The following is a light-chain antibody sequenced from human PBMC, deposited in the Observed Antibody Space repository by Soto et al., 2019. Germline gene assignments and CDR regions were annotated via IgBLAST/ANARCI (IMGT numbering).Light chain of an antibody. J-gene: IGLJ1*01. V-gene: IGLV2-11*01. CDR3: CSYAGSYTHV. CDR2: DVI. CDR1: SSDVGGYDY. Sequence: QSALTQPPSASGSPGQSVTISCTGTSSDVGGYDYVSWYQQHPGKAPKLIIYDVIKRPSGVPDRFSGSKSGNTASLTISGLQAEDEADYYCCSYAGSYTHVFGTGTKVTVL.